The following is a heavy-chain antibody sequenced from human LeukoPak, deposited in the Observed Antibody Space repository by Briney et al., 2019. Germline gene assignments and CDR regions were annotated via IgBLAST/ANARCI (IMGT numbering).Heavy chain of an antibody. Sequence: SSETLSLTCTVSGGSINSSNWSWIRQPPGKRLEWIGNIYFSGSTDYNPSLKSRVTISLDTSKNQFSLKLSSVTAADTAVYYYARRGSGWGFSDYWGQGTLVTVSS. V-gene: IGHV4-59*08. J-gene: IGHJ4*02. CDR3: ARRGSGWGFSDY. D-gene: IGHD6-19*01. CDR1: GGSINSSN. CDR2: IYFSGST.